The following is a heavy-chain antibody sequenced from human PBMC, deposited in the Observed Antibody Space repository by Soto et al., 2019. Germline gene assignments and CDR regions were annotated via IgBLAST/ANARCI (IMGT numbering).Heavy chain of an antibody. CDR3: AKGIYILRYFDWLLSY. J-gene: IGHJ4*02. Sequence: GGSLRLSCAASGFNFSAYGMHWVRQAPGTGLERVAVISYDGSNKYYADSVKGRFTISRDNSKNTLYLQMNSLRAEDTAVYYRAKGIYILRYFDWLLSYWGQGTLVTVS. D-gene: IGHD3-9*01. CDR2: ISYDGSNK. CDR1: GFNFSAYG. V-gene: IGHV3-30*18.